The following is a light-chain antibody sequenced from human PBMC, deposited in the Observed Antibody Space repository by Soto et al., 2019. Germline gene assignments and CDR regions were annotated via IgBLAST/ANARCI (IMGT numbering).Light chain of an antibody. J-gene: IGKJ4*01. CDR3: QQYNSWPLT. V-gene: IGKV1-5*03. CDR1: QSISSW. CDR2: KAS. Sequence: DIQMTQSPSTLSASVGDRVTITCRASQSISSWLAWYQQKPGKAPNLLIYKASSSESGVPSRFSGSGSGTEFILTISSLQPDDFATYYCQQYNSWPLTFGGGTKVEIK.